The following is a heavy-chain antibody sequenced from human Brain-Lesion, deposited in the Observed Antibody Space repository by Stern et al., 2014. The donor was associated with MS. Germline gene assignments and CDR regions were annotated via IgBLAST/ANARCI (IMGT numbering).Heavy chain of an antibody. CDR1: GASVNSGGYY. D-gene: IGHD3-10*01. CDR2: ICYTGST. CDR3: AIADDGFGELAA. J-gene: IGHJ4*02. Sequence: QLQESGPGLVRPSQTLSLSCTVSGASVNSGGYYWSWIRQHPGKGLEWIGYICYTGSTYYNLSLRSRVTISMDTSKNQFSLRLTSVTAADTAVYYCAIADDGFGELAAWGQGTLVAVSS. V-gene: IGHV4-31*03.